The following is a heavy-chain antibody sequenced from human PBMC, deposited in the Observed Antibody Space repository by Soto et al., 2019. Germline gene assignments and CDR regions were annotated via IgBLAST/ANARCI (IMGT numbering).Heavy chain of an antibody. CDR1: GFTFSSYG. CDR3: ARTRTGDDAIDI. D-gene: IGHD7-27*01. CDR2: IWYDGSNK. Sequence: QVQLEESEGGVVQPGRSLRLSCAASGFTFSSYGMHWVRQAPGKGLEWVAVIWYDGSNKYYADSVKGRFTISRDNFKNTLYLQMNSLRAEDTAVYYCARTRTGDDAIDIWGQGTMVTVSS. V-gene: IGHV3-33*01. J-gene: IGHJ3*02.